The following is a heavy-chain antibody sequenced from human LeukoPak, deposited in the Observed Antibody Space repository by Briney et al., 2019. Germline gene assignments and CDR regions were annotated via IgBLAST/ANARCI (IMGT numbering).Heavy chain of an antibody. Sequence: GASLQISCAASGFTVSSNYMSWVRQAPGKGLEWVSVIYSGGSTYYADSVKGRFTISRDNSKNTLYLQMNSLRAEDTAVYYCGREGSSWPRDFQHWGQGTLVTVSS. J-gene: IGHJ1*01. CDR2: IYSGGST. D-gene: IGHD6-13*01. CDR3: GREGSSWPRDFQH. V-gene: IGHV3-66*02. CDR1: GFTVSSNY.